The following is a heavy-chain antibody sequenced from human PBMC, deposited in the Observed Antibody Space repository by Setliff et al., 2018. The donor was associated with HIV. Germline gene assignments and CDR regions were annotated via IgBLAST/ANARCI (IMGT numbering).Heavy chain of an antibody. CDR2: IKQDGSEK. Sequence: GGSLRLSCAASGFTYCSYWMGWVRQAPGKGLEWVANIKQDGSEKYYVDSVKGRFTISRDNAKNSLYLQMNSLRAEDTAVYYCARVANSRGYSYDFDSWGQGTLVTVSS. D-gene: IGHD5-18*01. CDR3: ARVANSRGYSYDFDS. V-gene: IGHV3-7*03. CDR1: GFTYCSYW. J-gene: IGHJ4*02.